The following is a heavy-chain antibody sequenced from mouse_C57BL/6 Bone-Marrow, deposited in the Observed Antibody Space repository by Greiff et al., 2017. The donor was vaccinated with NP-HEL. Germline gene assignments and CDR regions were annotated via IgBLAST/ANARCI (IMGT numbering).Heavy chain of an antibody. J-gene: IGHJ1*03. Sequence: EVKLQESGAELVKLGASVKLSCTASGFNIKDYYMHWVKQRTEQGLEWIGRIDPEDGETKYAPKFQGKATITADTSSNTAYLQLSSLTSEDTAVYYCARRDAYWYFDVWGTGTTVTVSS. CDR1: GFNIKDYY. CDR3: ARRDAYWYFDV. V-gene: IGHV14-2*01. CDR2: IDPEDGET.